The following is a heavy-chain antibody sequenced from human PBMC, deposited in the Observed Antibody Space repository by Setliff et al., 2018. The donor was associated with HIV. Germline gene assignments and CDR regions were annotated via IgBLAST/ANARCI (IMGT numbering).Heavy chain of an antibody. J-gene: IGHJ4*02. D-gene: IGHD2-21*02. CDR2: IDPENDET. V-gene: IGHV1-69-2*01. CDR1: GYTFIDKY. CDR3: AAGYCGGDCYSGQSYFDY. Sequence: GASVKVSCKASGYTFIDKYMHWVRQAPGKGLHWMGRIDPENDETKYSQKFQVRFTITADESTSTAYMELSSLRSEDTAVYYCAAGYCGGDCYSGQSYFDYWGQGTLVTVSS.